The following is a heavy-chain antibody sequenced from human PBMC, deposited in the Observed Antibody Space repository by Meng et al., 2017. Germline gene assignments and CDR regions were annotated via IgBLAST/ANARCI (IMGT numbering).Heavy chain of an antibody. CDR1: GFYFSNAW. D-gene: IGHD3-9*01. J-gene: IGHJ4*02. CDR2: IKSNTDGGTA. V-gene: IGHV3-15*01. Sequence: VHLVVAGGGLVKPGGSLRLSCVASGFYFSNAWMSWVRQAPGKGLEWVGRIKSNTDGGTAEYDAPVTGRFTISRDDSKSTLYLQMSGLRIDDTGVYYCTWDDKAVSDYWGQGTLVTVSS. CDR3: TWDDKAVSDY.